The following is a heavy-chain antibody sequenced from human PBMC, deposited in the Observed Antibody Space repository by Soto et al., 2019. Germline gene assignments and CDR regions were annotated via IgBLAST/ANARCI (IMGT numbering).Heavy chain of an antibody. CDR3: ARAVYYYGSGSYYDY. Sequence: GGSLRLSCAASGFTFSSYAMHWVRQAPGKGLEWVAVISYDGSNKYYANSVKGRFTISRDNSKNTLYLQKNSLRAEDRAVYYCARAVYYYGSGSYYDYWGQGTLVTVSS. V-gene: IGHV3-30-3*01. CDR1: GFTFSSYA. J-gene: IGHJ4*02. D-gene: IGHD3-10*01. CDR2: ISYDGSNK.